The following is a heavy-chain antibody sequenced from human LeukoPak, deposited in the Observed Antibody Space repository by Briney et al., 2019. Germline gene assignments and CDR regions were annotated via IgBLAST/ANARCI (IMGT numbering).Heavy chain of an antibody. CDR2: IYTSGST. J-gene: IGHJ4*02. D-gene: IGHD4-17*01. CDR1: GGSISSYY. Sequence: SEPLSLPFTVSGGSISSYYWSWIRPPAGKGLEWIGRIYTSGSTNYNPSLKSRVTMSVDTSKNHFSLKLSSVTAADTAVYYCARDVTYASGDYGWDYWGPGTLVTVSS. V-gene: IGHV4-4*07. CDR3: ARDVTYASGDYGWDY.